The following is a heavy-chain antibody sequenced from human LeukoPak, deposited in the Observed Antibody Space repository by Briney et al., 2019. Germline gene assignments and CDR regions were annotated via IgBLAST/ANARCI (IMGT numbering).Heavy chain of an antibody. V-gene: IGHV4-59*08. CDR1: GGSISSYY. Sequence: SETLSLTRTVSGGSISSYYWSWIRQPPGKGLEWIGYIYYSGSTNYNPSLKGRVTISVDTSKNQFSLKLSSVTAADTAVYYCARTHPMTTVTTWGQGTLVTVSS. J-gene: IGHJ5*02. CDR3: ARTHPMTTVTT. D-gene: IGHD4-17*01. CDR2: IYYSGST.